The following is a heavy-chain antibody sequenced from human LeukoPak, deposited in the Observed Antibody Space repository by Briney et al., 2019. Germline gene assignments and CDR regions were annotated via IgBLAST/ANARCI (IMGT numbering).Heavy chain of an antibody. CDR2: INPNSGGT. J-gene: IGHJ4*02. V-gene: IGHV1-2*02. CDR1: GYTLTGYY. Sequence: ASVKVSCKASGYTLTGYYMHWVRQAPGQGLEWMGWINPNSGGTNYAQKFQGRVTMTRDTSISTAYMELSRLRSDDTAVYYCTIMITFGGVIVSDYWGQGTLVTVSS. D-gene: IGHD3-16*02. CDR3: TIMITFGGVIVSDY.